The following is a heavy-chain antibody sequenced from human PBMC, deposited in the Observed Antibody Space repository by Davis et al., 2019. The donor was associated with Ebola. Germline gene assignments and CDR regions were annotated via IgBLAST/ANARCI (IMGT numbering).Heavy chain of an antibody. V-gene: IGHV3-48*04. D-gene: IGHD2-2*01. CDR1: GFTFTSYA. CDR2: ISSSGSTI. Sequence: GESLKISCAASGFTFTSYAMDWVRQAPGKGLEWVSYISSSGSTIYYADSVKGRFTISRDNAKNSLYLQMNSLRAEDTAVYYCARDWFKWRADIVVVPAAISWFDPWGQGTLVTVSS. CDR3: ARDWFKWRADIVVVPAAISWFDP. J-gene: IGHJ5*02.